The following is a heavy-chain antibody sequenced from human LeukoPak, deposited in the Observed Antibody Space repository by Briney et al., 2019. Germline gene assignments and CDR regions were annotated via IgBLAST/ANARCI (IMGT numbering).Heavy chain of an antibody. CDR2: ISGSTTT. CDR1: GFTFSTYG. CDR3: ARDGWELPKYYFDY. Sequence: PGGSLRLSCAASGFTFSTYGMNWVRQAPGKGLEWLSYISGSTTTYYADSVKGRFTISRDNARNSLYLQMNSLRAEDTAVYYCARDGWELPKYYFDYWGQGALVTVSS. D-gene: IGHD1-26*01. J-gene: IGHJ4*02. V-gene: IGHV3-48*01.